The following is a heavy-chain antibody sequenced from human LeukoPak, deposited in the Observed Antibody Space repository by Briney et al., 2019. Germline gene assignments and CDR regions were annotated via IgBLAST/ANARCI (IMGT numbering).Heavy chain of an antibody. CDR2: INSGGST. D-gene: IGHD2-8*01. V-gene: IGHV3-66*01. J-gene: IGHJ1*01. CDR3: ARVTK. CDR1: GFSVSSTY. Sequence: GGSLRLSCAASGFSVSSTYMIWVRQAPGKGLEWVSIINSGGSTYYTDSVKDRFTIPRDNSKNTLFLQMNSLRVEDTAVYFCARVTKWGQGTLVTVSS.